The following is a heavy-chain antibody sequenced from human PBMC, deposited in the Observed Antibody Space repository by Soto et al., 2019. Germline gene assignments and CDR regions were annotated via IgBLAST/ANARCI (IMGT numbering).Heavy chain of an antibody. CDR3: AREHGRGVYCSGGSCYPYGMDV. CDR2: MNPNSGNT. V-gene: IGHV1-8*01. Sequence: GTSVHVSRKASGYTFTSCDSMCVGQATGKWLEWMVWMNPNSGNTGYAQKFQGRVTMTRNTSISTAYMELSSLRSEDTAVYYCAREHGRGVYCSGGSCYPYGMDVWGQGTTVTVSS. J-gene: IGHJ6*02. CDR1: GYTFTSCD. D-gene: IGHD2-15*01.